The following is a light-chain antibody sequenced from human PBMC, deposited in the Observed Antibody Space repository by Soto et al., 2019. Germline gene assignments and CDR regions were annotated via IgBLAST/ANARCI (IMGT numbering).Light chain of an antibody. J-gene: IGKJ1*01. CDR3: QQTYSTWT. CDR2: TTS. Sequence: DIQINQSPSSLSASVGHTVTITCRACQSIRRDLNWYQQKPGNAPKLLIYTTSSLQSGVPSRFSGSGSGTDFTLTISSLHPEDFATYYCQQTYSTWTFGQGTKVDIK. V-gene: IGKV1-39*01. CDR1: QSIRRD.